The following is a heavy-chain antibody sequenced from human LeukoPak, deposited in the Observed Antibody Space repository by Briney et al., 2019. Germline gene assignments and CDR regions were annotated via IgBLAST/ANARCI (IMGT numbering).Heavy chain of an antibody. CDR1: EFTFSSYS. CDR2: ITNSGNSK. D-gene: IGHD4-17*01. V-gene: IGHV3-48*04. Sequence: GGSLRLSCAASEFTFSSYSMNWVRQAPGKGLEWVSYITNSGNSKSYADSVKGRFTISRDNAKNTLYLQMNSLRAEDTAVYYCARDTDTVTTILDYWGQGTLVTVSS. CDR3: ARDTDTVTTILDY. J-gene: IGHJ4*02.